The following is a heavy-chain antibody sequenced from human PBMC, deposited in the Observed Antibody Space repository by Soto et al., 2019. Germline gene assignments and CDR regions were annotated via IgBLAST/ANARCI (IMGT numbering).Heavy chain of an antibody. Sequence: QVQLQESGPGLVKPSETLSLTCTVSSGSINSHFWSWIRQPAGKGLEWIGHIYKSGTTTYNPSLKSRVTMSADPPKNRFSLKMRSVTAADTAVYYCARINGGSPDFWGQGTLVTVSS. J-gene: IGHJ4*02. CDR3: ARINGGSPDF. CDR2: IYKSGTT. D-gene: IGHD2-8*01. CDR1: SGSINSHF. V-gene: IGHV4-4*07.